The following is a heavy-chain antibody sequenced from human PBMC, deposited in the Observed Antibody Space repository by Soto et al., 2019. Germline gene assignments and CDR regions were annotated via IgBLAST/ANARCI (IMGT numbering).Heavy chain of an antibody. V-gene: IGHV1-46*01. CDR3: ARGGHVVVVTAALDY. CDR1: GDTFTEYY. CDR2: VNPSGGHT. D-gene: IGHD2-21*02. Sequence: QVQLMQSGAEVKKPGASVKVSCKASGDTFTEYYIHWVRQAPGQGLEWMGTVNPSGGHTTYAQHXRXXXTXXRDTATSTLYMELTSLTSEDTAVYCCARGGHVVVVTAALDYWGQGTLVTVSS. J-gene: IGHJ4*02.